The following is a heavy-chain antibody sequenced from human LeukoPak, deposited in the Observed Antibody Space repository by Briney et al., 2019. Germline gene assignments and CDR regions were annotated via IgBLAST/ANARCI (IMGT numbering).Heavy chain of an antibody. Sequence: GGSLRLSCAASGFTFSSYGMHWVRQAPGKGLEWVAFIRYDGSNKYYADSVKGRFTISRDNSKNTLYLQMNSLRAEDTAVYYCAKSRVVYGSGSYYLDYWGQGTLATVSS. D-gene: IGHD3-10*01. J-gene: IGHJ4*02. CDR3: AKSRVVYGSGSYYLDY. CDR1: GFTFSSYG. V-gene: IGHV3-30*02. CDR2: IRYDGSNK.